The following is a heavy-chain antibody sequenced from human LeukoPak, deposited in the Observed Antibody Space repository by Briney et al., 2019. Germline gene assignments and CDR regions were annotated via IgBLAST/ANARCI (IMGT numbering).Heavy chain of an antibody. CDR1: GFTFSSYA. Sequence: GGSLRLSCAASGFTFSSYAMSWVRQAPGKGLEWVSAISGSGGSTYYADSVKGRFTISRDNSKNTLYLQMNSLRAEDTAVYCCTKCPVERWFDPWGQGTLVTISS. CDR3: TKCPVERWFDP. D-gene: IGHD5-24*01. CDR2: ISGSGGST. V-gene: IGHV3-23*01. J-gene: IGHJ5*02.